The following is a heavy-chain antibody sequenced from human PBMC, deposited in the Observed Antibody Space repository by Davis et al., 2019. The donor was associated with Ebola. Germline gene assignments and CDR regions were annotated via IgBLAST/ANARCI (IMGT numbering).Heavy chain of an antibody. CDR3: ARQGDQMATIPSTPFDY. D-gene: IGHD5-24*01. CDR2: IYPGDSDT. CDR1: GYSFTSYW. V-gene: IGHV5-51*01. J-gene: IGHJ4*02. Sequence: GESLKISCKGSGYSFTSYWIGWVRQMPGKGLEWMGIIYPGDSDTRYSSSFQGQVTISADKSISTVYLQWSSLKASDTAMYYCARQGDQMATIPSTPFDYWGQGTLVTVSS.